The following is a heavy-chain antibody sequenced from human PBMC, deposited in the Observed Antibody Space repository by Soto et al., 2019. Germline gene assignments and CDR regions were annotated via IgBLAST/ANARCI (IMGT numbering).Heavy chain of an antibody. V-gene: IGHV3-23*01. CDR1: GFTFSSYA. CDR2: ITAGGDST. CDR3: AKMGASVMPSITDH. Sequence: EVQLLESGGGSEQPGGSLRLSCAASGFTFSSYAMSWVRQAPGKGLEWVSAITAGGDSTYYADSVKGRFTISRDNSKNTLFLQMNSLRAEDTATYYCAKMGASVMPSITDHLGQGTLVTVSS. J-gene: IGHJ4*02. D-gene: IGHD2-2*01.